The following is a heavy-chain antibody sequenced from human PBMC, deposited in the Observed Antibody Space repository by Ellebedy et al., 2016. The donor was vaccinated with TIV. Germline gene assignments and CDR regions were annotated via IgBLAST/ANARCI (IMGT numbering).Heavy chain of an antibody. CDR2: VYHSGST. CDR1: GGSFSGYY. D-gene: IGHD2-15*01. V-gene: IGHV4-34*01. CDR3: ARDDCSGGSCYHY. J-gene: IGHJ4*02. Sequence: SETLSLTCAVYGGSFSGYYWSWIRQPPGKGLEWIGSVYHSGSTYYNPSLKSRVTTSVDTSKNQFSLKLSSVTAADTAVYYCARDDCSGGSCYHYWGQGTLVTVSS.